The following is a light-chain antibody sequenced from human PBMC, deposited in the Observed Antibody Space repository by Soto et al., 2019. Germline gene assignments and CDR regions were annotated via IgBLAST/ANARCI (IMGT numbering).Light chain of an antibody. Sequence: QSALTQPASVSGSPGQSITISCTGTSSDVGDNNYVSWYQQHPAKAPKLMIYDVSNRPSGVSNRFSGSKSGNTASLTISGLQAEDEADYYCSSYTSSTSDVFGTGTKVTVL. CDR3: SSYTSSTSDV. CDR2: DVS. V-gene: IGLV2-14*01. CDR1: SSDVGDNNY. J-gene: IGLJ1*01.